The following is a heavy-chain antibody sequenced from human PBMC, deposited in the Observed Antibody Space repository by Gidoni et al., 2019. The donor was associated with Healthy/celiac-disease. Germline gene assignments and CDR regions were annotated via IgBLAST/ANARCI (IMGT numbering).Heavy chain of an antibody. J-gene: IGHJ4*02. V-gene: IGHV4-59*01. CDR1: GGSISSYY. CDR2: IYYSGST. CDR3: ASIMGYGDYGDFDY. D-gene: IGHD4-17*01. Sequence: QVQLQESGPGLVKPSETLSLTCTVSGGSISSYYWSWIRQPPGKGLEWIGYIYYSGSTNYNPSLKSRVTISVDTSKNQFSLKLSSVTAADTAVYYCASIMGYGDYGDFDYWGQGTLVTVSS.